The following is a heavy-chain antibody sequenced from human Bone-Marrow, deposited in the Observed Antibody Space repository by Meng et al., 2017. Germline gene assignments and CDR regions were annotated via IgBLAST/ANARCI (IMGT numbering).Heavy chain of an antibody. CDR2: TYYRSKWYN. Sequence: SETLSLTCAISGDSVSSNSAAWNWIRQSPSRGLEWLGRTYYRSKWYNDYAVSVKSRITINPDTSKNQFSLQLNSVTPEDTAVYYCATDSGSTPECGFDYWGQGTLVTVSS. J-gene: IGHJ4*02. D-gene: IGHD1-26*01. CDR3: ATDSGSTPECGFDY. CDR1: GDSVSSNSAA. V-gene: IGHV6-1*01.